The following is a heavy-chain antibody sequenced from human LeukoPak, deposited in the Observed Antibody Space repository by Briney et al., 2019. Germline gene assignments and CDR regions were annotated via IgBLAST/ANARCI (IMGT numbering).Heavy chain of an antibody. V-gene: IGHV3-23*01. J-gene: IGHJ3*02. Sequence: GGSLRLSCAASGFTFSSYAMSWVRQAPGKGLEWVSAISGSGGSTYYADSVKGRFTISRDNSKNTLYLQMNSLRAEDTAVYYRAKATLAGITMIVVVITPDAFDIWGQGTMVTVSS. CDR2: ISGSGGST. CDR3: AKATLAGITMIVVVITPDAFDI. CDR1: GFTFSSYA. D-gene: IGHD3-22*01.